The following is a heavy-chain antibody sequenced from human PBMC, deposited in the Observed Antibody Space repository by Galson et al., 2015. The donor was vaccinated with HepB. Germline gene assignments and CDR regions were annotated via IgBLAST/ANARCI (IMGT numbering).Heavy chain of an antibody. CDR1: GFSLTSNAVG. Sequence: PALVKPTQTLTLTCTFSGFSLTSNAVGVGWIRQPPGKALEWLALIYWDDDNHYSPSLKSRLSITKDTSKNQVVLTMTNMDPVDTATYCCAHGSGWLFDYWGQGTLVTVSS. V-gene: IGHV2-5*02. CDR3: AHGSGWLFDY. CDR2: IYWDDDN. D-gene: IGHD6-19*01. J-gene: IGHJ4*02.